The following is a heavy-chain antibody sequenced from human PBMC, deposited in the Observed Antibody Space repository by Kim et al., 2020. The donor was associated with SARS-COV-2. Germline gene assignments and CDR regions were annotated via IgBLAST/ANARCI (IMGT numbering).Heavy chain of an antibody. D-gene: IGHD1-1*01. CDR1: GYSFTSYW. Sequence: GESLKISCKGSGYSFTSYWIGWVRQMPGKGLEWMGIIYPGDSDTRYSPSFQGQVTISADKSISTAYLQWSSLKASDTAMYYCARGGFSGTTGTMVRWFDPWGQGTLVTVSS. J-gene: IGHJ5*02. CDR2: IYPGDSDT. CDR3: ARGGFSGTTGTMVRWFDP. V-gene: IGHV5-51*01.